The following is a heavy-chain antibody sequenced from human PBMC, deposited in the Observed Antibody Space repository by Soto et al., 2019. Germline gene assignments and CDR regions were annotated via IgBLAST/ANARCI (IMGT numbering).Heavy chain of an antibody. CDR3: SADHPHTAIGWPV. J-gene: IGHJ6*02. CDR1: GFDFGSFG. Sequence: SVKVSCKASGFDFGSFGIQFLRQTRGRGLEWIGWIIVASGRTNYARQFQGRVAFSRDMSSTTAYMDLYDLKSDDTAVYFCSADHPHTAIGWPVWGQGTTVTVSS. V-gene: IGHV1-58*02. CDR2: IIVASGRT.